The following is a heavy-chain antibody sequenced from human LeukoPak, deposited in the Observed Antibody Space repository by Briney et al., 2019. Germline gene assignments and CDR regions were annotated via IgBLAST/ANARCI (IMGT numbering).Heavy chain of an antibody. CDR1: GYTFTSYD. Sequence: ASVKVSCKASGYTFTSYDINWVRQATGQGLEWMGWMNPNSGNTGYAQKSQGRVTMTRNTSISTAYMELSSLRSEDTAVYYCARNDYYYYYMDVWGKGTTVTVSS. V-gene: IGHV1-8*01. CDR3: ARNDYYYYYMDV. CDR2: MNPNSGNT. J-gene: IGHJ6*03.